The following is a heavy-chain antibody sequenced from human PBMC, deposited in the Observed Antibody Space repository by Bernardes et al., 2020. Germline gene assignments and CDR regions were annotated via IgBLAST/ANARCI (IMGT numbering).Heavy chain of an antibody. CDR1: GFTSSSYA. CDR2: ISYAGSTK. J-gene: IGHJ4*02. V-gene: IGHV3-30*15. D-gene: IGHD2-2*01. Sequence: GRSLRLSCAASGFTSSSYAMHWVRQAPGKGLEWVAVISYAGSTKYYAVSVKGRFTISRDNSKNTLYLQMSSLRAEDTAVYYCARASRRYCSSTSCLGTSFDYWGQGTLVTVSS. CDR3: ARASRRYCSSTSCLGTSFDY.